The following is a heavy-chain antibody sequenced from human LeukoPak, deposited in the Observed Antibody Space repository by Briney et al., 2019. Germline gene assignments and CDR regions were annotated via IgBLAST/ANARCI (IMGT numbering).Heavy chain of an antibody. D-gene: IGHD2-2*01. Sequence: PSETLSLTCAVSGGSICSSNWWSWVRQPPGKGLEWIGYIYYSGSTNYNPSLKSRVTISIDTSKNQYSLKLSSVTAADTAVYYCARGGSNFYDMDVWGQGTTVTVSS. CDR3: ARGGSNFYDMDV. CDR1: GGSICSSNW. V-gene: IGHV4-4*02. CDR2: IYYSGST. J-gene: IGHJ6*02.